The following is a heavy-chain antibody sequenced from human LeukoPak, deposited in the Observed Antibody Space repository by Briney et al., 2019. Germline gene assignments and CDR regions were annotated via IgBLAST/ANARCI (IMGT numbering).Heavy chain of an antibody. Sequence: GGSLRLSCAASGFTFNKYWVHWVRQAPGKGLVWVSRISFDAATTSYADSVKGRSTISRDNVKNTVSLQMNSLRAEDTAIYYCARGASSGHYVSGDYWGQGTLVTASA. V-gene: IGHV3-74*01. D-gene: IGHD3-22*01. CDR1: GFTFNKYW. CDR2: ISFDAATT. J-gene: IGHJ4*02. CDR3: ARGASSGHYVSGDY.